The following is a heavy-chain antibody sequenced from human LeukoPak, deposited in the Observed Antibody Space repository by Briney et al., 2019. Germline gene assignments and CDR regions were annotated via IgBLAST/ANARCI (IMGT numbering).Heavy chain of an antibody. CDR2: ISSSGSTI. D-gene: IGHD3-22*01. V-gene: IGHV3-48*03. Sequence: GGSLRLSCAASGFTFRSYEMNWVRQAPGKGLEWVSYISSSGSTIYYADSVKGRFTISRDNAKNSLYLQMNSLRAEDTAVYYCARDSSGYYLPDYFDYWGQGTLVTVSS. CDR3: ARDSSGYYLPDYFDY. J-gene: IGHJ4*02. CDR1: GFTFRSYE.